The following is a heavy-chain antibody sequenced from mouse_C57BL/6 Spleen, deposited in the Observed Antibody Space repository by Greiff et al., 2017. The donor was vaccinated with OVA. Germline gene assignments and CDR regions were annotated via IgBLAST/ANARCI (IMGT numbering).Heavy chain of an antibody. CDR1: GYTFTDYY. J-gene: IGHJ2*01. V-gene: IGHV1-76*01. CDR2: IYPGSGNT. CDR3: AREDYGSSYEGYFDY. D-gene: IGHD1-1*01. Sequence: QVQLQQSGAELVRPGASVKLSCKASGYTFTDYYINWVKQRPGQGLEWIARIYPGSGNTYYNEKFKGKATLTAEKSSSTAYMQLSSLTSEDSAVYFCAREDYGSSYEGYFDYWGQGTTLTVSS.